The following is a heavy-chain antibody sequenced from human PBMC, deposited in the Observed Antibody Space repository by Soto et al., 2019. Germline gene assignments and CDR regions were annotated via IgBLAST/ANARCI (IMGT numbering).Heavy chain of an antibody. V-gene: IGHV3-66*01. D-gene: IGHD3-22*01. CDR1: GFTVSSNY. CDR2: IYSGGST. J-gene: IGHJ6*03. Sequence: EVQLVESGGGLVQPGGSLRLSCAASGFTVSSNYMSWVRQAPGKGLEWVSVIYSGGSTYYADSVKGRFTISRDYSKNTLYLQMNSLRAEDTAVYYCARGQRGGGYTYYYYYMDVWGKGTTVTVSS. CDR3: ARGQRGGGYTYYYYYMDV.